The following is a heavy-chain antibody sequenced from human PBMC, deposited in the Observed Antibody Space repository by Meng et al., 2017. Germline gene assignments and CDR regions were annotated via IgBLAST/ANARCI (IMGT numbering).Heavy chain of an antibody. CDR2: INPNSGGT. J-gene: IGHJ4*02. D-gene: IGHD3-16*01. V-gene: IGHV1-2*02. CDR3: ARVGVGAPFDY. CDR1: GYTFIGHY. Sequence: QVQLVQSGAAVKMPGAPVKVSCKVSGYTFIGHYLHWVRQAPGQGLEWMGWINPNSGGTSYAQKFQGRVTMTWDTSVSTAFMELTRLKSDDAALYYCARVGVGAPFDYCGQGTLVTVSS.